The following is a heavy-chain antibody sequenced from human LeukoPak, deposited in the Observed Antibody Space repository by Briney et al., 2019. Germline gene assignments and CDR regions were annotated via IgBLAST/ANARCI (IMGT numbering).Heavy chain of an antibody. CDR2: IYFSRNT. J-gene: IGHJ4*02. D-gene: IGHD3-16*02. CDR1: GDSTSSYY. V-gene: IGHV4-59*12. CDR3: ARLPFGITFGGVIVYGIDF. Sequence: KPSETLSLTCTFSGDSTSSYYWTWIRQSSGKGLEWIRYIYFSRNTEYHPSLKSRFTISVDTSKNQFSLRLSSVTAADTAVYYCARLPFGITFGGVIVYGIDFWDQGTLVTVSS.